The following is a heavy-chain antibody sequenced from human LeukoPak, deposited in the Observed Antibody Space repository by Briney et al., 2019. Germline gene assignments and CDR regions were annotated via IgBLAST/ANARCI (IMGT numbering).Heavy chain of an antibody. V-gene: IGHV4-61*01. CDR2: ILYGGST. D-gene: IGHD3-22*01. CDR3: ARVSLTMIFNY. Sequence: SETLSLTCTVSGGSFSSSSYYWSWIRQPPGKGLEWIGYILYGGSTSYNPSLKSRVTISVDTSKNQVSLQLSSVTAADTAVYYCARVSLTMIFNYWGQGILVTVSS. J-gene: IGHJ4*02. CDR1: GGSFSSSSYY.